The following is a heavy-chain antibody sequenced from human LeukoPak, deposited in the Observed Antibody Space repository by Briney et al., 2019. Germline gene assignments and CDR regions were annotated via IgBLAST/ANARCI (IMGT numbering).Heavy chain of an antibody. CDR1: GFIFSNYN. D-gene: IGHD4-17*01. CDR3: ARGALTTTFDY. Sequence: GGSLRLSCAGSGFIFSNYNMNWVRQAPGKGLEWVSSISFSSDYIYYADSLKGRFTISRDNAQNSLYLQMNSLRADDTAIYFCARGALTTTFDYWGQGALVTVSS. V-gene: IGHV3-21*01. CDR2: ISFSSDYI. J-gene: IGHJ4*02.